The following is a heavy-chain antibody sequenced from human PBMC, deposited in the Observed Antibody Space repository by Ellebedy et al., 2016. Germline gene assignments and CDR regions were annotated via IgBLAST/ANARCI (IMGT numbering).Heavy chain of an antibody. CDR2: MNTNSGNT. J-gene: IGHJ2*01. D-gene: IGHD3-22*01. Sequence: ASVKVSXXASGYTFTSYDINWVRQATGQGLEWMGWMNTNSGNTGYAQKFQGRVTMTRNTSISTAYMELSSLRSEDTAVYYCARGRVYYDSSVYGWYFDLWGRGTLVTVSS. CDR3: ARGRVYYDSSVYGWYFDL. V-gene: IGHV1-8*01. CDR1: GYTFTSYD.